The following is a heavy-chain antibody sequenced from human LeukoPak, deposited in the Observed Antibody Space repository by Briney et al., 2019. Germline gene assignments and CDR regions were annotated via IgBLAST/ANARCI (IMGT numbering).Heavy chain of an antibody. Sequence: GGSLRLSCAASGFTFSSYGVHWVRQAPGKGLDWVAFTRFDGSNKHYADSVKGRFTISRDNAKNSLYLQMNSLRAEDTAVYYCARDPTHPYSSSWYMVSGAFDIWGQGTMVTVSS. V-gene: IGHV3-30*02. J-gene: IGHJ3*02. CDR3: ARDPTHPYSSSWYMVSGAFDI. CDR1: GFTFSSYG. D-gene: IGHD6-13*01. CDR2: TRFDGSNK.